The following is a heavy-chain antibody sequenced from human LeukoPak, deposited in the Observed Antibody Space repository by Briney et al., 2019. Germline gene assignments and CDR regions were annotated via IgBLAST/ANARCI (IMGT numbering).Heavy chain of an antibody. CDR3: AKDGGLWVSAHWGDS. Sequence: GGSLRLSCAASGFTFSSYTMSWVRQAPGKGLEWVSTITTSDGNTYYADSVKGRFAVSRDNSKNTLFLQMNSLRAEDTAVYYCAKDGGLWVSAHWGDSWGRGTLVTVSS. CDR2: ITTSDGNT. V-gene: IGHV3-23*01. J-gene: IGHJ4*02. CDR1: GFTFSSYT. D-gene: IGHD7-27*01.